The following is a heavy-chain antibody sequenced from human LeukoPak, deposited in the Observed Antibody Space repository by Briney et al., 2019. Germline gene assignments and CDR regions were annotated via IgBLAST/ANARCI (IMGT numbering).Heavy chain of an antibody. CDR3: TKPGPPDPY. CDR2: IYSGAGT. V-gene: IGHV3-53*01. D-gene: IGHD1-14*01. CDR1: GLTVSTNH. Sequence: GGSLRLSCAASGLTVSTNHMSWVRQAPGEGLEWVSVIYSGAGTNYADSVKGRFTISRDNSKNTLYLQMNSLRAEDTAMYYCTKPGPPDPYWGQGTMVTVSS. J-gene: IGHJ3*01.